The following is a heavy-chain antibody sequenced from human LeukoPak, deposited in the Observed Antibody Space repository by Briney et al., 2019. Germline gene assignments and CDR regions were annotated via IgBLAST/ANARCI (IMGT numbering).Heavy chain of an antibody. V-gene: IGHV4-59*01. CDR1: DGSISSYY. J-gene: IGHJ6*02. CDR3: ARDCTNAGSGMDV. CDR2: IYYSGST. D-gene: IGHD2-8*01. Sequence: SETLSLTCTVSDGSISSYYWSWIRQPPGKGLEWIGYIYYSGSTNYNPSLKSRVTISVDTSKNQFSLKLSSVTAADTAVYYCARDCTNAGSGMDVWGQGTTVTVSS.